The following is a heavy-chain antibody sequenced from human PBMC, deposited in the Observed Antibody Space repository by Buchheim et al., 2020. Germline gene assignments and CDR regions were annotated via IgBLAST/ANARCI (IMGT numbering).Heavy chain of an antibody. Sequence: EVQLVESGGGLVQPGGSLRLSCAASGFTLSSYWMHWVRQAPGKGLVWVSRINSDGSSTTYADSVKGRFTISRDNAKNTLCLQMNSLGAEDTAVYYCARAIDYTSYSNWYDIWGQGTL. CDR2: INSDGSST. CDR1: GFTLSSYW. D-gene: IGHD3-9*01. CDR3: ARAIDYTSYSNWYDI. J-gene: IGHJ4*02. V-gene: IGHV3-74*01.